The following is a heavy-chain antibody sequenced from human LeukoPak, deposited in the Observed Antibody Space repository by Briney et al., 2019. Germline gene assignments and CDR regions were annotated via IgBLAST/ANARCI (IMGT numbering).Heavy chain of an antibody. CDR2: ISSSGSII. D-gene: IGHD2-21*02. CDR1: GFNFNIYG. J-gene: IGHJ4*02. CDR3: AKDIVGGGDDY. Sequence: GGSLRLSCAASGFNFNIYGMNWVRQAPGKGLEWISYISSSGSIILYADSVKGRFAISRDNAKNSIYLQMNSLRVEDTAVYYCAKDIVGGGDDYWGQGTLVIVSS. V-gene: IGHV3-48*03.